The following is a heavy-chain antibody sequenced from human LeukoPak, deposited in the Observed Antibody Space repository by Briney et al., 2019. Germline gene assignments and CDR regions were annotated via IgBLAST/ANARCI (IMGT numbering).Heavy chain of an antibody. CDR3: ARGFLRGMDY. CDR2: ISYDGSNK. Sequence: GGSLRLSCAASGFTFSSYAMHWVRQAPGKGLEWVAVISYDGSNKYYADSVKGRFTISRDNSKNTLYLQMNSLRAEDTAVYYCARGFLRGMDYWGQGTLVTVSS. J-gene: IGHJ4*02. CDR1: GFTFSSYA. D-gene: IGHD2-21*01. V-gene: IGHV3-30*14.